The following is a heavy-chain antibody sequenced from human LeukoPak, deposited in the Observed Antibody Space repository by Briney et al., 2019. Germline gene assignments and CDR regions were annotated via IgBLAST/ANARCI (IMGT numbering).Heavy chain of an antibody. D-gene: IGHD6-6*01. V-gene: IGHV3-64D*09. CDR3: VKRTSSSSGFDH. Sequence: GGSLRLSCSASGFTFSNYAMYWVRQAPGKGLEHVSAISPNGGTTYYADSVKGRFTISRDNSKNTLYLQMSSLRPEDTAVYYCVKRTSSSSGFDHWGQGTLVTVSS. CDR2: ISPNGGTT. CDR1: GFTFSNYA. J-gene: IGHJ4*02.